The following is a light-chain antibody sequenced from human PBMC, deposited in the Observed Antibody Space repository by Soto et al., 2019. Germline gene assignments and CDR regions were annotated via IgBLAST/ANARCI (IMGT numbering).Light chain of an antibody. CDR3: QVWDVSTVHYV. CDR2: DDS. J-gene: IGLJ1*01. V-gene: IGLV3-21*02. Sequence: SYELTQPPSVSVAPGQTARITCGVNNIGSKTVHWYQQKAGQAPVLVVYDDSDQPSGIPERFSGSNSGNTATLTISRVEAGDEADYYCQVWDVSTVHYVFGTGTKVTV. CDR1: NIGSKT.